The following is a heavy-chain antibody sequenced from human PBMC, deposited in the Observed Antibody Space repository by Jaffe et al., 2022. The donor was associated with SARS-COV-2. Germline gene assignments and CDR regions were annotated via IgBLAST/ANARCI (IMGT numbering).Heavy chain of an antibody. CDR3: AKDKGFGEPFDAFDI. CDR2: ISWNSGSI. Sequence: EVQLVESGGGLVQPGRSLRLSCAASGFTFDDYAMHWVRQAPGKGLEWVSGISWNSGSIGYADSVKGRFTISRDNAKNSLYLQMNSLRAEDTALYYCAKDKGFGEPFDAFDIWGQGTMVTVSS. J-gene: IGHJ3*02. CDR1: GFTFDDYA. V-gene: IGHV3-9*01. D-gene: IGHD3-10*01.